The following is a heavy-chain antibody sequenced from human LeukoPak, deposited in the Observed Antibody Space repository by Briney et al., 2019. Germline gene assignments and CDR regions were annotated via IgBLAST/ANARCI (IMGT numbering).Heavy chain of an antibody. CDR1: GFTFSSYG. Sequence: GGSLRLSCAASGFTFSSYGMHWVRQAPGKGLEWVAFIRYDGSNKYYADSVKGRFTISRDNSKNTLYLQMNSLRAEDTAVYYCARVPAGVIGMKDAFDIWGQGTMVTVSS. CDR3: ARVPAGVIGMKDAFDI. CDR2: IRYDGSNK. V-gene: IGHV3-30*02. D-gene: IGHD3-16*02. J-gene: IGHJ3*02.